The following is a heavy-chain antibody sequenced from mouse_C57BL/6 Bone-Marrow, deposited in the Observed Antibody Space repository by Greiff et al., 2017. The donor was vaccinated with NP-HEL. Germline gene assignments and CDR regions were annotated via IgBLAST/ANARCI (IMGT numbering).Heavy chain of an antibody. CDR1: GYTFTSYT. J-gene: IGHJ3*01. V-gene: IGHV1-4*01. D-gene: IGHD1-1*01. CDR2: INPSSGYT. CDR3: ARDNYYGSSSFAY. Sequence: VQLVESGAELARPGASVKMSCKASGYTFTSYTMHWVKQRPGQGLEWIGYINPSSGYTKYNQKFKDKATLTADKSSSTAYMQLSSLTSEDSAVYYCARDNYYGSSSFAYWGQGTLVTVSA.